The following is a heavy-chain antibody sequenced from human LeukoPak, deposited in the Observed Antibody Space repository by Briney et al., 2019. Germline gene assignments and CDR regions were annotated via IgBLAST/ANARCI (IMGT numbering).Heavy chain of an antibody. CDR3: ATPADYYGSGTFDY. D-gene: IGHD3-10*01. V-gene: IGHV4-39*01. CDR2: IYYSGST. Sequence: PSETLSLTCTVSGGSTSSSSYYWGWIRQPPGKGLEWIGSIYYSGSTYYNPSLKSRVTISVDTSKNQFSLKLSSVTAADTAVYYCATPADYYGSGTFDYWGQGTLVTVSS. CDR1: GGSTSSSSYY. J-gene: IGHJ4*02.